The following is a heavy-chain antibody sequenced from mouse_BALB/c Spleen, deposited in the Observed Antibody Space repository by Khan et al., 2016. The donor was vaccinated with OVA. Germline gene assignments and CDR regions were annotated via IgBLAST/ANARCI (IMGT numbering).Heavy chain of an antibody. J-gene: IGHJ2*01. CDR2: ISYSGRT. V-gene: IGHV3-2*02. Sequence: EVQLQESGPGLVKPSQSLSLTCTVTGYSITSDYAWNWIRQFPGNKLEWMGYISYSGRTSYNPSLKSRITITLDTSKNQSFLQLNSVTNEDTATYYCASSVTITTVVATDFDYWGQGTTLTVSS. CDR1: GYSITSDYA. CDR3: ASSVTITTVVATDFDY. D-gene: IGHD1-1*01.